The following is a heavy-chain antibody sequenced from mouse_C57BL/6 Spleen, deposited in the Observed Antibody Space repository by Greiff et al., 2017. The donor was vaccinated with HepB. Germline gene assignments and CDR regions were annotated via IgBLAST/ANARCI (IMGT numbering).Heavy chain of an antibody. CDR3: ARRGLTTSGVY. D-gene: IGHD3-1*01. V-gene: IGHV1-52*01. Sequence: QVQLKQPGAELVRPGSSVKLSCKASGYTFTSYWMHWVQQKPIQGLEWIGNIDPSDSETHYNQKFKNKSTLTVDKSTSTSYMQLSSLTSEASAVYYGARRGLTTSGVYWGQGTTLTVSS. CDR1: GYTFTSYW. CDR2: IDPSDSET. J-gene: IGHJ2*01.